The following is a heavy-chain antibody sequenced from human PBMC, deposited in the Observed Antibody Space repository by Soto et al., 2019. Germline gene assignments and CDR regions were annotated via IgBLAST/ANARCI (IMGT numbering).Heavy chain of an antibody. CDR3: AKDRVAARPSYSGMDV. V-gene: IGHV3-23*01. Sequence: PGGSLRLSCAASGFTFSSYAMSWVRQAPGKGLEWVSAISGSGGSTYYADSVKGRFTISRDNSKNTLYLQMNSLRAEDTAVYYCAKDRVAARPSYSGMDVWGQGTTVTVSS. CDR1: GFTFSSYA. J-gene: IGHJ6*02. D-gene: IGHD6-6*01. CDR2: ISGSGGST.